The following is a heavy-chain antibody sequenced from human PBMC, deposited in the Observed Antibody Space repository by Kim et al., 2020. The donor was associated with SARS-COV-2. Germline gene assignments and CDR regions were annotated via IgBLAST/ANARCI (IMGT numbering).Heavy chain of an antibody. CDR1: GFTFSNSW. J-gene: IGHJ6*02. CDR3: ARDRYSSSWYNYYYGMDV. V-gene: IGHV3-74*01. Sequence: GGSLRLSCAASGFTFSNSWMHWVRQAPGKGLVWVSRIKSDGSSTSYADSVKGRFTISRDNAKNTLYLQMNSLRAEDTAVYYCARDRYSSSWYNYYYGMDVWGQGTTVTVSS. CDR2: IKSDGSST. D-gene: IGHD6-13*01.